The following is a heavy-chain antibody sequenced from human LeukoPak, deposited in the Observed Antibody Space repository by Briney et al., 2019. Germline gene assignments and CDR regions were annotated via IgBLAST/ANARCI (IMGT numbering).Heavy chain of an antibody. CDR3: AELGITMIGGV. D-gene: IGHD3-10*02. CDR2: ISSSGSTI. CDR1: GFTYSSYE. J-gene: IGHJ6*04. Sequence: GGSLRLPCAASGFTYSSYEMNWVRQAPGKGLEWVSYISSSGSTIYYADSVKGRFTISRDNAKNSLYLQMNSLRAEDTAVYYCAELGITMIGGVWGKGTTVTISS. V-gene: IGHV3-48*03.